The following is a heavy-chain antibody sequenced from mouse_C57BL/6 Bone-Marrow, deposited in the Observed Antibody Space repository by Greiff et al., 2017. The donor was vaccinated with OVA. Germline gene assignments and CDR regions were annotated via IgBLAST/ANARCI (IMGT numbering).Heavy chain of an antibody. V-gene: IGHV5-17*01. Sequence: EVKLVESGGGLVKPGGSLKLSCAASGFTFSDYGMHWVRQAPEKGLEWVAYISSGSSTIYYADTVTGRFTISRDNAKNTLFLQMTSRRSEDTAMYYCARPGSSYDWYFDVWGTGTTVTVSS. D-gene: IGHD1-1*01. CDR3: ARPGSSYDWYFDV. CDR1: GFTFSDYG. J-gene: IGHJ1*03. CDR2: ISSGSSTI.